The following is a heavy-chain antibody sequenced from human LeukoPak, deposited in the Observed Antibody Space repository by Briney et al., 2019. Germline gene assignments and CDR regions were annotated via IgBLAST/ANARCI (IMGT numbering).Heavy chain of an antibody. CDR3: ARESSSGWCFDY. V-gene: IGHV4-39*02. CDR1: GGSISSSSYY. CDR2: IYYSGST. Sequence: SETLSLTCTVSGGSISSSSYYWGWIRQPPGKGLEWIGSIYYSGSTYYNPSLKSRVTISVDTSKNQFSLQLNSVTPEDTAVYYCARESSSGWCFDYWGQGTLVTVSS. J-gene: IGHJ4*02. D-gene: IGHD6-19*01.